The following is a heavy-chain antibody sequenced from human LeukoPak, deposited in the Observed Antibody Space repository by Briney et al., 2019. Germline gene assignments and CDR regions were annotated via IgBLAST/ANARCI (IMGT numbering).Heavy chain of an antibody. CDR1: GGSFSGYY. CDR2: INHSGST. J-gene: IGHJ4*02. CDR3: ARGRYFDY. V-gene: IGHV4-34*01. Sequence: SETLSLTCAVYGGSFSGYYWSWIRQPPGKGLEWIGEINHSGSTNYNPSLKSRVTISVDTSKNQFSLKLSSVTAADTAVYYCARGRYFDYWGQGTLVTASS.